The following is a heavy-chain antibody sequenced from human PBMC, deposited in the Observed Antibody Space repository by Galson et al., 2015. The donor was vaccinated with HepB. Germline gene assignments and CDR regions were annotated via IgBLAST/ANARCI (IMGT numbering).Heavy chain of an antibody. D-gene: IGHD2-15*01. CDR1: GFTFKNYY. CDR2: MSGSGSTI. CDR3: VRVSDCSGGTCNSGWYGLDV. V-gene: IGHV3-11*01. J-gene: IGHJ6*02. Sequence: SLRLSCAASGFTFKNYYMSWIRLAPGKGLKWVSYMSGSGSTIYYANSMKGRFTISRDNAKNSLFLQMDGLRADDTATYYCVRVSDCSGGTCNSGWYGLDVWGQGTAVTVSS.